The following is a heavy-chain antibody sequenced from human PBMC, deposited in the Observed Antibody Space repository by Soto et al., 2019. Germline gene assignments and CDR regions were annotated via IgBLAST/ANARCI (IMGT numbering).Heavy chain of an antibody. D-gene: IGHD6-19*01. CDR2: IYPGDYDT. J-gene: IGHJ4*02. V-gene: IGHV5-51*01. CDR1: GYTFTSYW. CDR3: ARRSGWYSADY. Sequence: EVQLVQSGAEVKKPGESLKISCEGSGYTFTSYWIGWVRQMPGKGLEWLGIIYPGDYDTKYIPSFQGQVTISADKSISTAYLQWSSLKASDTAIYYCARRSGWYSADYWGQGTLVTVSS.